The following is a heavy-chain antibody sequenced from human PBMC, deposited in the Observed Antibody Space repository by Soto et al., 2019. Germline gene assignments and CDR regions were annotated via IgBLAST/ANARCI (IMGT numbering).Heavy chain of an antibody. V-gene: IGHV4-4*02. J-gene: IGHJ5*01. D-gene: IGHD1-1*01. CDR3: ARVRQGCSANNCYFDP. Sequence: SETLSLTCTLSGGSVRAPDWWNWVRQSPDKGPEWIAEVHISGHSNYNPSLRSRVSVSIDSSKNQFYLNLNSVTAADTAIYYCARVRQGCSANNCYFDPWGQGTQVTVSS. CDR2: VHISGHS. CDR1: GGSVRAPDW.